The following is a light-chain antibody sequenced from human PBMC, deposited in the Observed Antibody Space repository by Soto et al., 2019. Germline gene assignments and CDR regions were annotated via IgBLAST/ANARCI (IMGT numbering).Light chain of an antibody. CDR1: QSVSSSY. V-gene: IGKV3-20*01. CDR2: GAS. Sequence: EIVLTQSPGTLSLSPGERATLSCRASQSVSSSYLAWYQQKPGQAPMLLIYGASSRATGIPDRFSGSGSGTDFTLTISRLEPEDFAVYYCKKYGRSRFTFGPGTKVDIK. J-gene: IGKJ3*01. CDR3: KKYGRSRFT.